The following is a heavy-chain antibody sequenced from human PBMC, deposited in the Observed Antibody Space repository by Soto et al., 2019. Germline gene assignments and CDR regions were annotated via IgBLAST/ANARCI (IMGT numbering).Heavy chain of an antibody. J-gene: IGHJ6*02. CDR1: GYTFTIYT. CDR3: ARGGVGATGGMDD. Sequence: QVQLVQSGAEVKKPGSSVKVSCKSSGYTFTIYTVTWVRQAPGQGLEWMGRIIPIFTQTNYAQKFQDRVTITADKSTSTVYMELSGLRYEDTAVYYCARGGVGATGGMDDWGQGTTVTVSS. D-gene: IGHD1-26*01. V-gene: IGHV1-69*08. CDR2: IIPIFTQT.